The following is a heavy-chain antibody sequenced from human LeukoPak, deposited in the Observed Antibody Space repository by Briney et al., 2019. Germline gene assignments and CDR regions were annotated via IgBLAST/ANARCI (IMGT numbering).Heavy chain of an antibody. Sequence: GASGKVSCKASGYTFTSYTKNWVRQAPGQGLGRKGWINTNTGRPTYAQGFTGRVVFSLDTSVSTAYLQISSLKAEDTAVYYCASISSWYGWFDPWGQGTLVTGSS. CDR1: GYTFTSYT. D-gene: IGHD6-13*01. CDR3: ASISSWYGWFDP. CDR2: INTNTGRP. V-gene: IGHV7-4-1*02. J-gene: IGHJ5*02.